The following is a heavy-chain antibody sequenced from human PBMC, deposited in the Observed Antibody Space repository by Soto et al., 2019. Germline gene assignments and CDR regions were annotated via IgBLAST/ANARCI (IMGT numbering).Heavy chain of an antibody. V-gene: IGHV1-2*04. Sequence: GASVKVSCKAAGYTFTGYYMHWVRQAPGQGLEWMGWINPNSGGTNYAQKFQGWVTMTRDTSISTAYMELSRLRSDDTAVYYCARGSGGYSHCYHFDDRIQRALVTVSS. J-gene: IGHJ4*02. CDR1: GYTFTGYY. D-gene: IGHD2-15*01. CDR3: ARGSGGYSHCYHFDD. CDR2: INPNSGGT.